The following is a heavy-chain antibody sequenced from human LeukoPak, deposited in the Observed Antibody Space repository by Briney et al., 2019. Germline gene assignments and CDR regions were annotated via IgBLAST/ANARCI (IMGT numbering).Heavy chain of an antibody. Sequence: SETLSLTCTVSGGSISSSSYYWGWIRQPPGKGLEWIGSIYYSGSTYYNPSLKSRVTISVDTSKNQFSLKLSSVTAADTAVYYCARDGGSAWFFRYWGQGTLVKVSS. CDR2: IYYSGST. CDR1: GGSISSSSYY. J-gene: IGHJ4*02. V-gene: IGHV4-39*07. CDR3: ARDGGSAWFFRY. D-gene: IGHD6-19*01.